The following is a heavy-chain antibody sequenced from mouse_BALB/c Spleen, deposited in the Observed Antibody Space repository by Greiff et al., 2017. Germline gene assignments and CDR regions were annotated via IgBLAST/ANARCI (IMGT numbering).Heavy chain of an antibody. CDR2: INPSNGGT. Sequence: VQLQQPGAELVKPGASVKLSCKASGYTFTSYYMYWVKQRPGQGLEWIGGINPSNGGTNFNEKFKSKATLTVDKSSSTAYMQLSSLTSEDSAVYYCTRYGNYPYYAMDYWGQGTSVTVSS. CDR1: GYTFTSYY. CDR3: TRYGNYPYYAMDY. D-gene: IGHD2-1*01. J-gene: IGHJ4*01. V-gene: IGHV1S81*02.